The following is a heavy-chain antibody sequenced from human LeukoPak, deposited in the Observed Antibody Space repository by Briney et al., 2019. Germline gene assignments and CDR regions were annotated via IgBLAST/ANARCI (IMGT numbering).Heavy chain of an antibody. CDR2: IYYSGST. V-gene: IGHV4-59*01. D-gene: IGHD6-13*01. CDR1: GGSISSYY. CDR3: AREVVAAAGTVDY. Sequence: SETLSLTCSVSGGSISSYYWSWIRQPPGKGLEWIGYIYYSGSTNYNPSLKSRVTISVDTSKNQFSLILSSVTTADTAVYYCAREVVAAAGTVDYWGQGTLVTVSS. J-gene: IGHJ4*02.